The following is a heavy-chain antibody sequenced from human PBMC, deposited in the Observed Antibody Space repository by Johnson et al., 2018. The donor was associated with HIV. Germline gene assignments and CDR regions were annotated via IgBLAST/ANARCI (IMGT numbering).Heavy chain of an antibody. CDR2: ISYDGSNK. CDR3: ARDKGRGAFDI. CDR1: GFTFSSYA. Sequence: QVLLVESGGGVVQPGRSLRLSCAASGFTFSSYAMHWVRQAPGKGLEWVAVISYDGSNKYYADSVKGRFTISRDNSKNTLYLQMNSLRAEDTAVYYCARDKGRGAFDIWGQGTMVTVSS. J-gene: IGHJ3*02. V-gene: IGHV3-30-3*01. D-gene: IGHD3-10*01.